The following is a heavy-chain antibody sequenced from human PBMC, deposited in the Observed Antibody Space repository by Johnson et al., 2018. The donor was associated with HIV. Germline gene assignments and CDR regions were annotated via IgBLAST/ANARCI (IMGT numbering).Heavy chain of an antibody. CDR2: IGTISDT. CDR1: GFTFRNYD. J-gene: IGHJ3*02. Sequence: VQLVESGGGLVQPGGSLRLSCAASGFTFRNYDMHWVRQVPGNGLEWVSAIGTISDTFYPDSVKGRFTISRDNAKNSLYHQINSLTAGDTAVYYCARTRSGSFPHSDPFDTWGQGTMVTVSS. D-gene: IGHD1-26*01. V-gene: IGHV3-13*01. CDR3: ARTRSGSFPHSDPFDT.